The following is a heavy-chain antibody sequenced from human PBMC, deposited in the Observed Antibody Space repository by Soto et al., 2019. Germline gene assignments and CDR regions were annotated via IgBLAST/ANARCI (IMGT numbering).Heavy chain of an antibody. CDR1: GFTFSSYA. CDR2: ISGSGGST. D-gene: IGHD3-9*01. CDR3: AKGVSRYDILTGYSYYPRTGGY. Sequence: GGSLRLSCAASGFTFSSYAMSWVRQAPGKGLEWVSAISGSGGSTYYADSVKGRFTISRDNSKNTLYLQMNSLRAEDTAVYYCAKGVSRYDILTGYSYYPRTGGYWGQGTLVTVSS. V-gene: IGHV3-23*01. J-gene: IGHJ4*02.